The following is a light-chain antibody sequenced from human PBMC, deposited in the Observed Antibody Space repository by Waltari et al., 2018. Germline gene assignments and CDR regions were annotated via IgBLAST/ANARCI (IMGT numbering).Light chain of an antibody. Sequence: QSVLTQPPSASGTPGQRVTISCSGSRSNIGNNSVNWYQQLPRTAPKLLMYNTNQRPSGVPDRFLGSRSGTSASLAISGLQSEDEGDYYCSSWDDSLNGPAFGGGTKVTVL. CDR3: SSWDDSLNGPA. J-gene: IGLJ3*02. CDR2: NTN. CDR1: RSNIGNNS. V-gene: IGLV1-44*01.